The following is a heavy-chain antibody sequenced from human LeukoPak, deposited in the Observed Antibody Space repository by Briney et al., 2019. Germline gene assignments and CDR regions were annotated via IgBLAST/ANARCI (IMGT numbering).Heavy chain of an antibody. CDR2: IYYSGST. J-gene: IGHJ4*02. CDR3: ASGYSYGADY. CDR1: GGSISSSRDY. D-gene: IGHD5-18*01. Sequence: SETLSLTCTVTGGSISSSRDYWGWIRQPPGKGLEWIGSIYYSGSTYYNPSLKSRVTISVDTSKNQFSLKLSSVTAADTAVYYCASGYSYGADYWGQGTLVTVSS. V-gene: IGHV4-39*01.